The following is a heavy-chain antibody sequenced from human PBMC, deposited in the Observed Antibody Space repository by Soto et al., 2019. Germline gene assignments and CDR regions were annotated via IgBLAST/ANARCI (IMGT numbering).Heavy chain of an antibody. CDR1: GFTFSSYS. J-gene: IGHJ6*02. CDR2: ISSSSSYI. Sequence: GGSLRLSCAASGFTFSSYSMNWVRQAPGKGLEWVSSISSSSSYIYYADSVKGRFTISRDNAKNSLYLQMKSLRAEDTAVYYCARDRPPAPYCTNGVCYYYYYYGMDVWGQGTTVTVSS. D-gene: IGHD2-8*01. V-gene: IGHV3-21*01. CDR3: ARDRPPAPYCTNGVCYYYYYYGMDV.